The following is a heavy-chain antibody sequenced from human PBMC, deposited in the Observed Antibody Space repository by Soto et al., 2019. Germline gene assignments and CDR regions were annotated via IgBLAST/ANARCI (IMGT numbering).Heavy chain of an antibody. CDR3: AADVGASARTFDY. J-gene: IGHJ4*02. CDR1: GGTFGTYA. D-gene: IGHD1-26*01. CDR2: IIPLFGTA. Sequence: QVQLVQSGAEVKKPGSSVNVSCKASGGTFGTYAISWVRQAPGQGLEWMGGIIPLFGTANYAQKFQGRVTITADESTSTAYMELSSLRSEDTAVYYCAADVGASARTFDYWGQGSLVTVSS. V-gene: IGHV1-69*01.